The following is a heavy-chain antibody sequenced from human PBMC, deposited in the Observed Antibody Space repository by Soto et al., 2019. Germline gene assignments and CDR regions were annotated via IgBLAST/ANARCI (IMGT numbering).Heavy chain of an antibody. CDR3: AKDGLFGGGYYYYGMDV. V-gene: IGHV3-23*01. Sequence: GGSLRLSCAASGFTFSSYAMSWVRQAPGKGLEWVSAISGSGGSTYYADSVKGRFTISRDNSKNTLYLQMNSLRAEDTAVYYSAKDGLFGGGYYYYGMDVWGQGTTVTVSS. D-gene: IGHD3-3*01. J-gene: IGHJ6*02. CDR1: GFTFSSYA. CDR2: ISGSGGST.